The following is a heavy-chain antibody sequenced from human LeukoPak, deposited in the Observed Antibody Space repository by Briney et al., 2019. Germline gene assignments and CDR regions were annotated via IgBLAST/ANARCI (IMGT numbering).Heavy chain of an antibody. V-gene: IGHV4-59*01. CDR2: IYYSGST. Sequence: SETLSLTCTVSGGSISSYYWSWIRQPAGKGLEWIGYIYYSGSTNYNPSLKSRVTISVDTSRNQFSPKLSSVTAADTAVYYCARSVNYYYYYYMDVWGKGTTVTVSS. CDR3: ARSVNYYYYYYMDV. J-gene: IGHJ6*03. CDR1: GGSISSYY.